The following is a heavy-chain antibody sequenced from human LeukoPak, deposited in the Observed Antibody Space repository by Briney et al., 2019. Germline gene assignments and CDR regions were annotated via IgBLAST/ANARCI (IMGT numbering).Heavy chain of an antibody. CDR2: IWYDGSNK. V-gene: IGHV3-33*01. Sequence: GGSLRLSCAASGFTFSNYVMHWVRQAPSKGLEWVAVIWYDGSNKYYADSVKGRFTISRDNSKNTLYLQMNSLRAEDTAVYYCASASSWAAYFDCWGQGTLVTVSS. CDR3: ASASSWAAYFDC. CDR1: GFTFSNYV. D-gene: IGHD6-13*01. J-gene: IGHJ4*02.